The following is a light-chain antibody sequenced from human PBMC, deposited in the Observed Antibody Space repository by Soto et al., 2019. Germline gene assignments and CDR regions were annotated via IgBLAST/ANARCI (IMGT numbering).Light chain of an antibody. Sequence: QSVLTQPASVSGSPGQSITISCTGTSNDVGAYKYVSWYQQLPGKAPKLMIYEVSNRPSWVSNRFSGSKSGNTASLTISGLQAEDEADYYCSSYTSTSTLFGGGTKLTVL. J-gene: IGLJ3*02. V-gene: IGLV2-14*01. CDR1: SNDVGAYKY. CDR2: EVS. CDR3: SSYTSTSTL.